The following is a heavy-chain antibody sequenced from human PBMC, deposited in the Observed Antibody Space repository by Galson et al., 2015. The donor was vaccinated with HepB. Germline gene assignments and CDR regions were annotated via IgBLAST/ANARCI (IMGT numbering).Heavy chain of an antibody. CDR1: GFTFSSYA. D-gene: IGHD4-23*01. J-gene: IGHJ5*02. CDR2: ISYDGSNK. Sequence: SLRLSCAASGFTFSSYAMHWVRQAPGKGLEWVAVISYDGSNKYYADSVKGRFTISRDNSKNTLYLQMNSLRAEDTAVYYCAREFGGNLLGWFDPWGQGTLVTVSS. CDR3: AREFGGNLLGWFDP. V-gene: IGHV3-30-3*01.